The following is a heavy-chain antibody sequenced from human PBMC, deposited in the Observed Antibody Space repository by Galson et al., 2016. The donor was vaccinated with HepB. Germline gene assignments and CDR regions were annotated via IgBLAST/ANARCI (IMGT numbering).Heavy chain of an antibody. CDR3: AREIPSRGKSDY. V-gene: IGHV3-53*01. J-gene: IGHJ4*02. Sequence: SVIFSGGSTYYADSVKGRFTISRDNAKNSLYLQMNSLRDEDTAVYYCAREIPSRGKSDYWSQGTLVTVSS. CDR2: IFSGGST. D-gene: IGHD3-10*01.